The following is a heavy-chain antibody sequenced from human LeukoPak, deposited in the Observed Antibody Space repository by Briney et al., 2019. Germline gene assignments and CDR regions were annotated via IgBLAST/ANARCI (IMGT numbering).Heavy chain of an antibody. J-gene: IGHJ5*02. V-gene: IGHV1-24*01. D-gene: IGHD6-19*01. CDR2: FDPNVGET. CDR3: ATAKPRLNWFDP. CDR1: GYTFTELS. Sequence: ASVKVSCKVSGYTFTELSMNWVRQAPGKGLEWMGGFDPNVGETIYAQKFQGRVTMTEDTSTGTAYMELSSLRSEDTAVYYCATAKPRLNWFDPWGQGTLVTVSS.